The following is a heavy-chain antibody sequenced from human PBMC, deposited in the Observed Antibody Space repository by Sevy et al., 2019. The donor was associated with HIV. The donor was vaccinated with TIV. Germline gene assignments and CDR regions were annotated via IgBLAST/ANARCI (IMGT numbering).Heavy chain of an antibody. CDR3: ARDLLVGSTYVFDI. D-gene: IGHD1-26*01. V-gene: IGHV3-21*01. CDR1: GFTFSNYN. CDR2: ISSSSADL. Sequence: GGSLRLSCAASGFTFSNYNMNWVRQAPGEGLKWVSSISSSSADLYYTDSVKGRFTVSRDNSRKSLFLQMNGLSAEDTALYYCARDLLVGSTYVFDIWGRGTMVIVSS. J-gene: IGHJ3*02.